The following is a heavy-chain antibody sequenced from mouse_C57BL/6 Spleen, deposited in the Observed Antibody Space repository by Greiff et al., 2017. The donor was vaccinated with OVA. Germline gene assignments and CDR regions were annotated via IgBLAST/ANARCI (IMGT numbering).Heavy chain of an antibody. CDR1: GYAFSSSW. CDR2: IYPGDGDT. V-gene: IGHV1-82*01. CDR3: ANSSPFDY. J-gene: IGHJ2*01. Sequence: VQVVESGPELVKPGASVKISCKASGYAFSSSWMNWVKQRPGKGLEWIGRIYPGDGDTNYNGKFKGKATLTADKSSSTAYMQLSSLTSEDSAVYFCANSSPFDYWGQGTTLTVSS. D-gene: IGHD1-1*01.